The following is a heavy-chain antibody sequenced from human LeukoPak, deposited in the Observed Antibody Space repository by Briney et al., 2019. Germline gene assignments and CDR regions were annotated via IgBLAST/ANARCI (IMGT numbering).Heavy chain of an antibody. D-gene: IGHD6-19*01. J-gene: IGHJ4*02. V-gene: IGHV1-18*04. CDR1: GYTFTGYY. CDR2: ISVYNGNP. CDR3: ARAVTGMDY. Sequence: ASVKVSCKAPGYTFTGYYMHWVRQAPGQGLERMGCISVYNGNPKYAQKLQCRVTMTTDKSTSTAYMELRRLRSDDTAVYYCARAVTGMDYWGKGTLVTVSS.